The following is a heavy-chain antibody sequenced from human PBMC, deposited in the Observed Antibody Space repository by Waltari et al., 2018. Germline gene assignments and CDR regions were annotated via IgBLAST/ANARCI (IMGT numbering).Heavy chain of an antibody. V-gene: IGHV1-3*01. J-gene: IGHJ4*02. D-gene: IGHD2-8*01. CDR3: ARDLGGGGYNGDFDY. CDR2: INAGNGNT. Sequence: QVQLVQSGAEVKKPGASVKVSCKASGYPFTSYALHWVRQAPGQRLEWMGWINAGNGNTKYSQKFQGRVTITRDTSASTAYMELSSLRSEDTAVYYCARDLGGGGYNGDFDYWGQGTLVTVSS. CDR1: GYPFTSYA.